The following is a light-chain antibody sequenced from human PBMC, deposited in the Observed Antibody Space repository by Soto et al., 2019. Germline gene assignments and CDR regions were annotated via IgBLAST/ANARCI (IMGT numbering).Light chain of an antibody. Sequence: DMPMTQSPSSLSASVGDRVTITCRPSQTIDNYLNWYQHKPGKAPKLLIYGASTLQSGVSSRFTGSASGTDFTLTIDNLQAEDFATYYCQQTYTIPFAFGQGTKVEIK. CDR2: GAS. CDR1: QTIDNY. V-gene: IGKV1-39*01. CDR3: QQTYTIPFA. J-gene: IGKJ2*01.